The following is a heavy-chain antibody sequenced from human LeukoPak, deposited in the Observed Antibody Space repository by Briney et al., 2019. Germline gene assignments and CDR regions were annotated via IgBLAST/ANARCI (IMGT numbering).Heavy chain of an antibody. CDR3: ARQVVPAAIQNYYYYMDV. V-gene: IGHV1-8*03. CDR1: GYTFTSYD. D-gene: IGHD2-2*02. CDR2: MNPNSGNT. J-gene: IGHJ6*03. Sequence: ASVKVSCKASGYTFTSYDINWVRQATGQGLEWMGWMNPNSGNTGYAQKFQGRVTITRNTSISTAYMELSSLRSEDRAVYYCARQVVPAAIQNYYYYMDVWGKGTTVTVSS.